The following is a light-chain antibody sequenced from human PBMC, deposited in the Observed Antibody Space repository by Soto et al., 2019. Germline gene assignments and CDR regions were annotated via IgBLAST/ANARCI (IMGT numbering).Light chain of an antibody. Sequence: QSVLTQPPSVSAAPGQRVTISCSGSSSNIGGNSVSWYQQLPGTAPKLLIYDDDKRPSGIPDRFSGSKSGTSATLGITGFQTGDEADYYCGSWDSSLSAYVFGTGTKPPS. J-gene: IGLJ1*01. CDR3: GSWDSSLSAYV. CDR2: DDD. CDR1: SSNIGGNS. V-gene: IGLV1-51*01.